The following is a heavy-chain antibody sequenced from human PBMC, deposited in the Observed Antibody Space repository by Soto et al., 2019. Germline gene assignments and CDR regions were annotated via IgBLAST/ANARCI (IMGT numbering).Heavy chain of an antibody. CDR1: GFSFSSYA. CDR2: ILYDGSNT. V-gene: IGHV3-30-3*01. J-gene: IGHJ5*02. CDR3: ARGPGIVAPQGT. Sequence: GGSLRLSCAASGFSFSSYAMHWVRQAPGKGLEWVAVILYDGSNTYYAESVKGRFTISRDNSKSTLYLQMNSLRSEDTAVYYCARGPGIVAPQGTWGQGTLVTVSS. D-gene: IGHD5-12*01.